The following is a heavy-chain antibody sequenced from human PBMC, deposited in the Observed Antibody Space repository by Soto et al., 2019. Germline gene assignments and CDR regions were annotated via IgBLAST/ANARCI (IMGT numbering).Heavy chain of an antibody. D-gene: IGHD2-21*01. CDR3: VRGPTYYSDWYFEH. J-gene: IGHJ4*02. CDR2: ISTYNGIT. Sequence: QVQLVQSGTEVKKPGASVRVSCKTSGFTFKGYSIYWVRQAPGQGLELMGWISTYNGITQYEESLQDRVTMTIDTSASTAYLELGSLTSDDTAAYCCVRGPTYYSDWYFEHGGQGTLVIVSS. CDR1: GFTFKGYS. V-gene: IGHV1-18*01.